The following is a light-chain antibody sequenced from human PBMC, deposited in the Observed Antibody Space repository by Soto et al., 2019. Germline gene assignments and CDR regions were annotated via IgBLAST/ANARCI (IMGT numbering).Light chain of an antibody. Sequence: SYELTQPPSVSVSPGQTASITCSGDNLGDKYASWYQQKPGQSPVMVIYQDTKRPSGIPERFSGSKSGNTATLTISGTQAMDEADYYGQAWDATTAAVGGGTKVTVL. J-gene: IGLJ2*01. CDR1: NLGDKY. CDR3: QAWDATTAA. CDR2: QDT. V-gene: IGLV3-1*01.